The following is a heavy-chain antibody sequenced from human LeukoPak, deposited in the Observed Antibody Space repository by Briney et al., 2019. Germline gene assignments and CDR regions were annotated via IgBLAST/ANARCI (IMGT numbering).Heavy chain of an antibody. V-gene: IGHV3-30*01. CDR3: ARGYADYEDF. CDR1: GFTISDYN. J-gene: IGHJ4*02. CDR2: ITYDGRSL. D-gene: IGHD4-17*01. Sequence: GGSLRLSCVVAGFTISDYNIHWVRQAPGKGLEWLAVITYDGRSLHYADSVKGRFIISRDTSKNTLYLQMNSLRVEDTAVFYCARGYADYEDFWGQGTLVIVSS.